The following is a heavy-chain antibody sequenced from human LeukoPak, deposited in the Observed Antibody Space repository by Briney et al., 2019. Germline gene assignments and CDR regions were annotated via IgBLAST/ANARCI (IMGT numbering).Heavy chain of an antibody. CDR3: ARDDLGDSSGYQPYYYGMDV. V-gene: IGHV1-69*13. CDR1: GGTFSSYA. Sequence: GASVKVSCKASGGTFSSYAISWVRQAPGQGLEWMGGIIPIFGTANYAQKFQGRVTITADESTSTAYMELSSLRSEDTAVYYCARDDLGDSSGYQPYYYGMDVWGQGTTVTVSS. D-gene: IGHD3-22*01. J-gene: IGHJ6*02. CDR2: IIPIFGTA.